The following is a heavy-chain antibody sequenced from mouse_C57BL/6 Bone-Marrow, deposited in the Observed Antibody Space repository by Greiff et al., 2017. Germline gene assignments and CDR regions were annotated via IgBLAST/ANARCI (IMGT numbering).Heavy chain of an antibody. CDR3: AVYYGSTWFAY. Sequence: QVQLQQPGAELVKPGASVKLSCKASGYTFTSYWMHWVKQRPGQGLEWIGMIHPNSGSTNYNEKFKSKATLTVDKSSSTAYMQLSSLTSEDSAVYYCAVYYGSTWFAYWGQGTLVTVSA. CDR2: IHPNSGST. J-gene: IGHJ3*01. CDR1: GYTFTSYW. V-gene: IGHV1-64*01. D-gene: IGHD1-1*01.